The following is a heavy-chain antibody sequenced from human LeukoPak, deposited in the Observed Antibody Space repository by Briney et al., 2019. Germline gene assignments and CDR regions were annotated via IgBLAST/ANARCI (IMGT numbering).Heavy chain of an antibody. J-gene: IGHJ3*02. D-gene: IGHD6-6*01. CDR2: IYHSGST. CDR3: ARCESSSDAFDI. Sequence: SETLSLTCAVSGYSISSGYYWGWIRQPPGKGLEWIGSIYHSGSTYYNPSLKSRVTISVDTSKNQFSLKLSSVTAADTAVYYCARCESSSDAFDIWGQGTVVTVSS. CDR1: GYSISSGYY. V-gene: IGHV4-38-2*01.